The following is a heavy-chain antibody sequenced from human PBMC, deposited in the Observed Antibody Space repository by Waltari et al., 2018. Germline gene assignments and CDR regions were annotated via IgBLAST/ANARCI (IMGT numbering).Heavy chain of an antibody. CDR2: IYHSGST. J-gene: IGHJ3*02. V-gene: IGHV4-38-2*01. D-gene: IGHD1-26*01. CDR3: ARRLWVGATTIAFDI. Sequence: QVQLQESGPGLVKPSETLSLTCAVSGYSISSGYYWGWIRQPPGKGLEWIGSIYHSGSTYYNPSLKSRVTISVDTSKNQFSLKLSSVTAADTAVYYCARRLWVGATTIAFDIWGQGTMVTVSS. CDR1: GYSISSGYY.